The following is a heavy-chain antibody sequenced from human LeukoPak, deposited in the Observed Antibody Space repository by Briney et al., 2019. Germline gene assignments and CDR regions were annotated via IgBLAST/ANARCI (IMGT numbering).Heavy chain of an antibody. J-gene: IGHJ4*02. Sequence: SETLSLTCIVSGGSISSGGYYWSWIRQPPGKGLEWIGYIYYSGSTNYNPSLKSRVTISVDTSKNQFSLKLSSVTAADTAVYYCARLESITMIVGDWGQGTLVTVSS. CDR2: IYYSGST. V-gene: IGHV4-61*08. CDR1: GGSISSGGYY. CDR3: ARLESITMIVGD. D-gene: IGHD3-22*01.